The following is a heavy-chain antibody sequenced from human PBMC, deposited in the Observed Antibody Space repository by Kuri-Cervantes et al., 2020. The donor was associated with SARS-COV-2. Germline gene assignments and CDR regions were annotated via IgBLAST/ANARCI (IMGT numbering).Heavy chain of an antibody. D-gene: IGHD2-2*01. CDR2: ISSSSSYI. CDR1: GFTFSSYS. CDR3: ARDLTDIVVAPAAPAGDAFDI. Sequence: GGSLRLSCAASGFTFSSYSMNWVRQAPGKGLEWVSSISSSSSYIYYADSVKGRFTISRDNAKNSLYLQMNSLRAEDTAVYYCARDLTDIVVAPAAPAGDAFDIWGQGQWSPTPQ. V-gene: IGHV3-21*01. J-gene: IGHJ3*02.